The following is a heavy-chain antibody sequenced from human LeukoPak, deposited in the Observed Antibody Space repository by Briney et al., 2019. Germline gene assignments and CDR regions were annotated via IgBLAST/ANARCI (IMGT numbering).Heavy chain of an antibody. V-gene: IGHV3-30-3*01. CDR3: ARDTRGITFGGAPDY. CDR1: GFSFGSYS. D-gene: IGHD3-16*01. Sequence: GGSLRLSCEASGFSFGSYSMHWVRQALGKGLEWVAVISFDGSNKYYADSVKGRFTISRDNSKNTLFLQMNSLRPEDTAVYYCARDTRGITFGGAPDYWGQGTLVTVSS. CDR2: ISFDGSNK. J-gene: IGHJ4*02.